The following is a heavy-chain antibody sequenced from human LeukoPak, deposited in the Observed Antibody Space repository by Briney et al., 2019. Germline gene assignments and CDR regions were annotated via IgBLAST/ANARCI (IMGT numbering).Heavy chain of an antibody. CDR2: IIPIFGTA. J-gene: IGHJ4*02. D-gene: IGHD6-13*01. V-gene: IGHV1-69*05. CDR3: ARLYSSSWYVGDY. CDR1: GYTFTGYY. Sequence: SVKVSCKASGYTFTGYYMHWVRQAPGQGLEWMGGIIPIFGTANYAQKFQGRVTITTDESTSTAYMELSSLRSEDTAVYYCARLYSSSWYVGDYWGQGTLVTVSS.